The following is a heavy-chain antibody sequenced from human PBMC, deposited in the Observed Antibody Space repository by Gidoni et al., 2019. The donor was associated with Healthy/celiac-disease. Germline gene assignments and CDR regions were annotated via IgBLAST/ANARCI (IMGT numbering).Heavy chain of an antibody. J-gene: IGHJ2*01. Sequence: QVQLVQSGAEVQKPGSSVKVSCKASGGTFSSYAISWVRQAPGQGLEWMGGIIPIFGTANYSQKCQGRVTITADESTSTAYMELSSLRSEDTAGYYCARTTAGEDNWYCDLWGRGTLVTVSS. CDR2: IIPIFGTA. CDR3: ARTTAGEDNWYCDL. V-gene: IGHV1-69*01. CDR1: GGTFSSYA. D-gene: IGHD1-1*01.